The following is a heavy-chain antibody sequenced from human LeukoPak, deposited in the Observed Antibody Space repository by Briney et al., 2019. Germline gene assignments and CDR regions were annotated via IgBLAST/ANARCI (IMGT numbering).Heavy chain of an antibody. CDR3: SKNLSVADSNAFDI. V-gene: IGHV3-23*01. D-gene: IGHD6-19*01. CDR2: ISGSGGST. CDR1: GFTFSSYA. J-gene: IGHJ3*02. Sequence: PGGSLRLSCAASGFTFSSYAMSWVRQAPGKGLEWVSAISGSGGSTYYADSVKGRFTISRDNAKNTLYLQMKSLSAKNTAIYYYSKNLSVADSNAFDIWGQGTMVTVSS.